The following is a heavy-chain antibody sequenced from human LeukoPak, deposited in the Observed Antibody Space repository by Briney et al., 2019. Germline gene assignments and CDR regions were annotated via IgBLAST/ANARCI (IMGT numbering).Heavy chain of an antibody. D-gene: IGHD3-10*01. CDR1: GGSISSNSYY. CDR2: IYYSGST. J-gene: IGHJ4*02. Sequence: AETLSLTCAVSGGSISSNSYYWGWIRQPPVKGLEWIGSIYYSGSTYYNPSLKSRVTISVDTSKNQFSLKLSSVTAADTAVYYCARTRYYYNSRSYGAPYYFDYWGQGTLVTVSS. V-gene: IGHV4-39*01. CDR3: ARTRYYYNSRSYGAPYYFDY.